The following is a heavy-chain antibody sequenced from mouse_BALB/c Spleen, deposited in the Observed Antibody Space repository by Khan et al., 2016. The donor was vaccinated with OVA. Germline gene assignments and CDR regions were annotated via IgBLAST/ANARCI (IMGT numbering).Heavy chain of an antibody. D-gene: IGHD2-10*01. CDR1: GYTFTSYG. Sequence: QIQLVQSGPELKKPGETVKISCKAFGYTFTSYGMNWVKQAPGKGLKWMGWINTYTGEPTYADDFKGRFAFFLETSASTADLSINNPKNEDTATYFCARPPYFSYVMIYWGQGTSVTVSS. J-gene: IGHJ4*01. V-gene: IGHV9-3-1*01. CDR2: INTYTGEP. CDR3: ARPPYFSYVMIY.